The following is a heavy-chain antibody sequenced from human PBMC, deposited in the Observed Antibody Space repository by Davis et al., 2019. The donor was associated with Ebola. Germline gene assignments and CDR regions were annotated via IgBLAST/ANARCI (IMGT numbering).Heavy chain of an antibody. J-gene: IGHJ6*02. CDR2: IIPILGIA. CDR3: ARVTLTYGMDV. D-gene: IGHD4-23*01. V-gene: IGHV1-69*04. Sequence: SVKVPCKASGGTFSSYAISWVRQAPGQGLEWMGTIIPILGIANYAQKFQGRVTITADKSTSTAYMELSSLRSEDTAVYYCARVTLTYGMDVWAQGTTVTVSS. CDR1: GGTFSSYA.